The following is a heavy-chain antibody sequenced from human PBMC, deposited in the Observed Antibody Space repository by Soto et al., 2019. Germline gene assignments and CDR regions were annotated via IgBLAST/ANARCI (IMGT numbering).Heavy chain of an antibody. V-gene: IGHV4-61*01. J-gene: IGHJ5*02. CDR1: GGGVSSGTYY. CDR3: TRGPPRVQWFDP. CDR2: IYFTGST. Sequence: SETLSLTCTVAGGGVSSGTYYWSWIRQPPGKGLEWIGHIYFTGSTNYNPSLKSRVTMSLDTSRNQFSLKLSSVTAADTAVYYCTRGPPRVQWFDPWGLGTLVTVSS.